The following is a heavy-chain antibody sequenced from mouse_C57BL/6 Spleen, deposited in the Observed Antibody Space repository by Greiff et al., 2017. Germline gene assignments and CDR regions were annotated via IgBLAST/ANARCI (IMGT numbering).Heavy chain of an antibody. CDR3: ARSGKMAPFSFDY. CDR1: GYTFTSYW. D-gene: IGHD4-1*01. CDR2: IDPSDSYT. V-gene: IGHV1-69*01. J-gene: IGHJ2*01. Sequence: VQLQQPGAELVMPGASVKLSCKASGYTFTSYWMHWVKPRPGQGLVWIGEIDPSDSYTNYNQTFKGKSTLTVDKSSSTAYMQLSSLTSEDAAVYYCARSGKMAPFSFDYWGKGTTLTVSS.